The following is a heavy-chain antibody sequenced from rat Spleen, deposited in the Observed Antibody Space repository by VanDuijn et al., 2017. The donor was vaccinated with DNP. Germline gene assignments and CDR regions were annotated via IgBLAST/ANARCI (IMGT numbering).Heavy chain of an antibody. V-gene: IGHV5-27*01. CDR1: GFTFSNYY. CDR3: TRDSGDWYLDF. D-gene: IGHD1-1*01. Sequence: EVQLVESGGGPVQPGGSLKLSCSASGFTFSNYYMAWVRQAPTKGLEWVASITNSGGGTYYRDSVKGRLTISRDNAKSTLYLQMDSLRSEDTATYYCTRDSGDWYLDFWGPGTMVTVSS. CDR2: ITNSGGGT. J-gene: IGHJ1*01.